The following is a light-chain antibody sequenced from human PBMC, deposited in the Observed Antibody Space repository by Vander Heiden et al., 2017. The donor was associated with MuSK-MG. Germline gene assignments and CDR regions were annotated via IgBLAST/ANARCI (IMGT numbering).Light chain of an antibody. V-gene: IGLV3-1*01. J-gene: IGLJ2*01. CDR1: KVGDKY. CDR3: QAWDSSTVV. Sequence: SYELTQPPSVSVSPGHPASIPCWGEKVGDKYARGDQQKTGQSPVMVIYQDNRRTSGTRGRCSGSNSGNTATLTSSGTKAMDEDDYNCQAWDSSTVVFGGGTKLTVL. CDR2: QDN.